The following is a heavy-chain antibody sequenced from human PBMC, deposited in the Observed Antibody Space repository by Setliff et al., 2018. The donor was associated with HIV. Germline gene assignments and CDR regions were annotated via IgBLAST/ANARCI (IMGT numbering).Heavy chain of an antibody. V-gene: IGHV4-4*09. D-gene: IGHD3-22*01. CDR1: GGSIYNFY. Sequence: PSETPSLTCGVSGGSIYNFYWGWIRQSQGKGLEWIGYIYSTGRTNYNTSLKSLVSMSVDTSKNQFSLRLTSVTAADTAVYYCARLRLTMIMGVDYFDHWGQGTLVTVSS. CDR2: IYSTGRT. J-gene: IGHJ4*02. CDR3: ARLRLTMIMGVDYFDH.